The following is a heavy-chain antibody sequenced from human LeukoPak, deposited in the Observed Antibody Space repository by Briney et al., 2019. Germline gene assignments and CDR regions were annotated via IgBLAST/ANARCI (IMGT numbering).Heavy chain of an antibody. V-gene: IGHV3-11*01. CDR1: GFTFSDYY. CDR2: ISSSGSTI. Sequence: GGSLRLSCAASGFTFSDYYMSWIRQAPGKGLDWVSYISSSGSTIYYADSVKGRFTISRDNAKNSLYLQMNSLRAEDTAVYYCARESDSSSWEFDYWGQGTLVTVSS. J-gene: IGHJ4*02. D-gene: IGHD6-13*01. CDR3: ARESDSSSWEFDY.